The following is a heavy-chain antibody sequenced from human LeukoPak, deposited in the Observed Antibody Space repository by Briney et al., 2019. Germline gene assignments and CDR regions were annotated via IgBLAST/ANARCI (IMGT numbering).Heavy chain of an antibody. CDR1: GFTFSSYA. CDR2: ISGSGGST. Sequence: GGSLRLSCAASGFTFSSYAMSWFRQAPGKGLEWVSAISGSGGSTYYADSVKGRFTISRDNSKNTLYLQMNSLRAEDTAVYYCAKTYYDILTGYGYYGMDVWGQGTTVTVSS. V-gene: IGHV3-23*01. D-gene: IGHD3-9*01. CDR3: AKTYYDILTGYGYYGMDV. J-gene: IGHJ6*02.